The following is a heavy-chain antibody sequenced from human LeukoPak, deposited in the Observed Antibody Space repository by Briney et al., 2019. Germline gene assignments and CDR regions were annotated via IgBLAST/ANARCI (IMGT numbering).Heavy chain of an antibody. CDR1: GGSISSYY. Sequence: SETLSLTCTLAGGSISSYYWSWIRQPPGKALEWIGYIYYTGSTSYNPSLKSRVTISVDTSKNQFSLKLSSATAADTAVYYCARTYCGGDCYYRYWGQGTLVTVSS. D-gene: IGHD2-21*02. CDR2: IYYTGST. V-gene: IGHV4-59*01. CDR3: ARTYCGGDCYYRY. J-gene: IGHJ4*02.